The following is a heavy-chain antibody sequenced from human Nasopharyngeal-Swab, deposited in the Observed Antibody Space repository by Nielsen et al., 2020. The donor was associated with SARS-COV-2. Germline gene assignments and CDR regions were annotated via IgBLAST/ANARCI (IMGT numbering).Heavy chain of an antibody. CDR2: IYYSGST. CDR3: ARLVWGDYRFDI. V-gene: IGHV4-61*07. Sequence: WSRKRPGKGLEWIGYIYYSGSTNYNPSLKMRVTISVDTSKNQLSLKLRSVTAADTAVYYCARLVWGDYRFDIWGQGTMVTVSS. J-gene: IGHJ3*02. D-gene: IGHD4-17*01.